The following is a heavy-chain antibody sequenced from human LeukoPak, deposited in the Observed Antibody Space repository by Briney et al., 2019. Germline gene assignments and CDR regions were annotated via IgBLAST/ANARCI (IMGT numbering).Heavy chain of an antibody. V-gene: IGHV3-43*02. J-gene: IGHJ4*01. Sequence: GGSLRLSCAASGFNFDDYAMHWVRQAPGKGLEWVSLISADGTIYYADFVKGRFTISRDNSKNSLYLQMNSLRTEDTALYYCAKDPGCSSSPDYWGHGTLVTVSS. CDR1: GFNFDDYA. CDR3: AKDPGCSSSPDY. D-gene: IGHD2-2*01. CDR2: ISADGTI.